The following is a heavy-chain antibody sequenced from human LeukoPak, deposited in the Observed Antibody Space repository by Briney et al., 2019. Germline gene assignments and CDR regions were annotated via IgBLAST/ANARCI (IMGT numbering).Heavy chain of an antibody. CDR3: ARHWDSNGYYYNFDY. CDR1: GYTFSNHW. D-gene: IGHD3-22*01. J-gene: IGHJ4*02. CDR2: IFPADSDT. V-gene: IGHV5-51*01. Sequence: GESLKISCKGSGYTFSNHWIGWVRQMPGKGLEWMGIIFPADSDTRYSPSFQGQVTISADKSINTAYLQWSSLEASDTAMYYCARHWDSNGYYYNFDYWGQGTLVAVSS.